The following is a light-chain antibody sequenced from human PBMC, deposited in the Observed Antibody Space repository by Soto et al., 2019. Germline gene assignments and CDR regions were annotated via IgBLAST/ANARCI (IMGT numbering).Light chain of an antibody. Sequence: EIVLTQSPGTLSLSPGERATLSCRASQSVSSSYLAWYQQKPGQAPRLLIYGASSRATGIPDRFSGSGSGTDFTLTISRLEPEDFALYSCQQYGSSPPLTFGGGTKVEIK. J-gene: IGKJ4*01. V-gene: IGKV3-20*01. CDR2: GAS. CDR1: QSVSSSY. CDR3: QQYGSSPPLT.